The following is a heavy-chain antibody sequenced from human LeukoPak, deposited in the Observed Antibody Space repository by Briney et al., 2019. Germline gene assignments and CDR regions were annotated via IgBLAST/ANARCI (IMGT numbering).Heavy chain of an antibody. D-gene: IGHD6-19*01. CDR2: ISYDGNNI. CDR3: AKMQWLATYAY. J-gene: IGHJ4*02. V-gene: IGHV3-30*18. Sequence: GGSLRLTCVASGFRFSNYGMHWVRQAPGKGPEWVAVISYDGNNIHYADSVRGRFTVSRDNSKNTLFLQMSSLRAEDTAIYYCAKMQWLATYAYWGQGTLVTVSS. CDR1: GFRFSNYG.